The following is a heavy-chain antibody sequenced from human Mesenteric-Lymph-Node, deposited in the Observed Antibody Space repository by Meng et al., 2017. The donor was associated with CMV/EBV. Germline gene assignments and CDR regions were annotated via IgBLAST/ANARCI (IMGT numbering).Heavy chain of an antibody. J-gene: IGHJ4*02. CDR1: GYNFTRYW. CDR3: ARHRDPLLSSPFDF. CDR2: IYPGDSET. D-gene: IGHD3-16*02. Sequence: KVSCKGFGYNFTRYWIAWVRQMPGKGLEWMGIIYPGDSETRYSPSFQGQVTISADKSINSTFLQWYSLSASDTAIYYCARHRDPLLSSPFDFWGQGTLVTVSS. V-gene: IGHV5-51*01.